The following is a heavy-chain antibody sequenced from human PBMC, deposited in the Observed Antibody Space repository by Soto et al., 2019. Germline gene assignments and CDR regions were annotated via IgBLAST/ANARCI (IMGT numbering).Heavy chain of an antibody. CDR3: AREHISSDAFDI. V-gene: IGHV3-21*01. D-gene: IGHD3-3*02. CDR1: GFTFSSYS. CDR2: ISSSSSYI. Sequence: NPGGSLRLSCAASGFTFSSYSMNWVRQAPGKGLEWVSSISSSSSYIYYADSVKGRFTISRDNAKNSLYLQMNSLRAEDTAVYYCAREHISSDAFDIWGQGTMVTVSS. J-gene: IGHJ3*02.